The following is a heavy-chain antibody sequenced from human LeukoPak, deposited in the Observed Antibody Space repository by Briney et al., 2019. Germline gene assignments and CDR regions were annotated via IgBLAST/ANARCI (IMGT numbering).Heavy chain of an antibody. Sequence: GASVKVSCEAPAGTFSSYAISWVRQSPGQGLEWMGGIIPIFGTANYAQKFQGRVTITADESASTAYMELSSLRSDDTAVYYCARTLNSSPFDYWGQGTLVTVSS. D-gene: IGHD2-15*01. CDR2: IIPIFGTA. CDR3: ARTLNSSPFDY. CDR1: AGTFSSYA. J-gene: IGHJ4*02. V-gene: IGHV1-69*13.